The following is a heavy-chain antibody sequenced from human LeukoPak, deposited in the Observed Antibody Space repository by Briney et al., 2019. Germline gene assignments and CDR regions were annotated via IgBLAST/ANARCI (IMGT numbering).Heavy chain of an antibody. CDR1: GDSISSGDYS. Sequence: SETLSLTCAVSGDSISSGDYSWSWIRQPSGKGLEWIGYIFHSGSSYYNPSLKSRVTISVDKSKNQFSLKLTSVTAADTAVYYCARELWFVNAPGSWFDPWGQGTLVTVSS. D-gene: IGHD3-10*01. CDR3: ARELWFVNAPGSWFDP. J-gene: IGHJ5*02. CDR2: IFHSGSS. V-gene: IGHV4-30-2*01.